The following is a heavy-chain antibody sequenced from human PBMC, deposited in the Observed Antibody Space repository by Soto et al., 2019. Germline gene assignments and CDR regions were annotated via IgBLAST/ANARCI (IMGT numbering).Heavy chain of an antibody. D-gene: IGHD6-19*01. CDR3: ARDPPGQWLAD. J-gene: IGHJ4*02. CDR2: IYSGGST. Sequence: EVQLVESGGGLVQPGGSPRLSCAVSGFTVSSNYMSWVRQAPGKGLEWVSVIYSGGSTYYADSVKGRFTISRDNSKNTLYLQMNSLRAADTAVYYCARDPPGQWLADWGQGTLVTISS. CDR1: GFTVSSNY. V-gene: IGHV3-66*01.